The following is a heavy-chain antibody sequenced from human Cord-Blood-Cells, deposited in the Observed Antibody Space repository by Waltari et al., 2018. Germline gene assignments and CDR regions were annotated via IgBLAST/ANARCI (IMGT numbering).Heavy chain of an antibody. V-gene: IGHV4-38-2*02. CDR2: IYHSGST. CDR3: ARGGGYSYGYYFDY. J-gene: IGHJ4*02. D-gene: IGHD5-18*01. CDR1: GYSISSGYY. Sequence: QVQLQESGPGLVKPSETLSLTCTVSGYSISSGYYWGWIRQPPGKGLEWIGSIYHSGSTYYNPSLKSRVTMSVDTSKNQFSLKLSSVTAADTAVYYCARGGGYSYGYYFDYWGQGTLVTVSS.